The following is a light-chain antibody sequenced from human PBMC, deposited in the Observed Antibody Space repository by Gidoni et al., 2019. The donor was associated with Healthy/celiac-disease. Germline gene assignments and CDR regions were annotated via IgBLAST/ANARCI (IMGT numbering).Light chain of an antibody. CDR3: QQSYSTLTWT. J-gene: IGKJ1*01. Sequence: DIQLPQSPSSLSASVGDRVTITCRPSQSISSYLNWYQQKPGKAPKLLIYAASSLQSGVPSRFSGSGSGTDFTLTISSLQPEDFATYYGQQSYSTLTWTFGQGTKVEIK. V-gene: IGKV1-39*01. CDR2: AAS. CDR1: QSISSY.